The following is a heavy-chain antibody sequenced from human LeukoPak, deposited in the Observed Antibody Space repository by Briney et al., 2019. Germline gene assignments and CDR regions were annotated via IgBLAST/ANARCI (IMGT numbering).Heavy chain of an antibody. CDR2: VSSGGVLR. J-gene: IGHJ4*02. V-gene: IGHV3-30*01. CDR3: ATDSTYYYDSGSSGPHYFDN. Sequence: GGCLRLSCAASGFTFINFAMHWVRQAPGKGLEWVSIVSSGGVLRYYADSVKGRFTISRDNSKNTLYLQLDSLRPEDTAVYFCATDSTYYYDSGSSGPHYFDNWGQGTLVTVSS. CDR1: GFTFINFA. D-gene: IGHD3-10*01.